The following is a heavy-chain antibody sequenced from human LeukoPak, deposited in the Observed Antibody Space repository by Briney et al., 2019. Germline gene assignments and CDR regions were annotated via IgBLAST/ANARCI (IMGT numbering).Heavy chain of an antibody. J-gene: IGHJ5*02. CDR2: ICSSSSYT. V-gene: IGHV3-11*05. CDR1: GFTFSDYY. CDR3: ARDGSGNYYDSSGYRNWFDP. Sequence: GGSLRLSCAASGFTFSDYYMSWIRQAPGKGLEWVSYICSSSSYTNYADSVKGRFTISRDNAKNSLYLQMNSLRAEDTAVYYCARDGSGNYYDSSGYRNWFDPWGQGTLVTVSS. D-gene: IGHD3-22*01.